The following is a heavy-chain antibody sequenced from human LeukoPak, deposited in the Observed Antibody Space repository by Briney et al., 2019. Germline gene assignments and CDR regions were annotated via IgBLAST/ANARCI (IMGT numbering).Heavy chain of an antibody. V-gene: IGHV5-51*01. J-gene: IGHJ4*02. Sequence: GESLKISCNGSGYSFTSYWIGWVRQMPGKGLEWMGIIYPGDSDTRYSPSFQGQVTISADKSISTAYLQWSSLKASDTAMYYCARHVGPNYDFWSGYYIDYWGQGTLVTVSS. CDR1: GYSFTSYW. D-gene: IGHD3-3*01. CDR2: IYPGDSDT. CDR3: ARHVGPNYDFWSGYYIDY.